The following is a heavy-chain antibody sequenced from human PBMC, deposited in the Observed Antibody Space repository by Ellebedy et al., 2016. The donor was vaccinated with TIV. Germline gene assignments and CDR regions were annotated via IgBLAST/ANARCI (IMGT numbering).Heavy chain of an antibody. CDR1: GFTFSSYA. CDR3: AKGPTTRYYYMDV. CDR2: ISGSGDST. D-gene: IGHD1-26*01. Sequence: GGSLRLXXAASGFTFSSYAMSWVRQAPGKGLEWVSAISGSGDSTYYADFVKGRFTISRDNSKNTLYLQMNSLRAEDTAVYYCAKGPTTRYYYMDVWGKGTTVTVSS. J-gene: IGHJ6*03. V-gene: IGHV3-23*01.